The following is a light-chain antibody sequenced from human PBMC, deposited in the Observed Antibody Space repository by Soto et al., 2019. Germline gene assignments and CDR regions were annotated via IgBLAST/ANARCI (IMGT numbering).Light chain of an antibody. CDR3: QKYYSGLIT. CDR1: QDIGNY. Sequence: DIQMTQSPSSLSASVGDRVTITCRASQDIGNYLAWYQQKPGRVPKILSYGASTLQSGVPSRVSGSGSGTDFTLTISSLQPEDLETYYCQKYYSGLITFGQGTRLEIK. CDR2: GAS. J-gene: IGKJ5*01. V-gene: IGKV1-27*01.